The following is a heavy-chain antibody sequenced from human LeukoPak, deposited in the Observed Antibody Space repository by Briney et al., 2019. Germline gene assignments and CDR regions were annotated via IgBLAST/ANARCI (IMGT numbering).Heavy chain of an antibody. D-gene: IGHD1-1*01. CDR3: ARYTTGAFDY. CDR1: GYSFTSYW. Sequence: GESLKISCKGSGYSFTSYWITWVRQMPGKGLEWMGRIDPSDSYTNYSPSFQGHVTILADKSISTAYLQWSSLKASDTAMYYCARYTTGAFDYWGQGTLVTVSS. CDR2: IDPSDSYT. V-gene: IGHV5-10-1*01. J-gene: IGHJ4*02.